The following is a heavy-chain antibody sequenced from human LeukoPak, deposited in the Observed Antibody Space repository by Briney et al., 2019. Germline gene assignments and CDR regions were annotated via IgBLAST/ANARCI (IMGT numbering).Heavy chain of an antibody. D-gene: IGHD1-26*01. CDR1: GLTFSDYS. J-gene: IGHJ3*02. V-gene: IGHV3-48*01. CDR2: ISSTGNPR. Sequence: GGSLRLSCTASGLTFSDYSMNWVRQAPGKGLEWVSYISSTGNPRHYAESVEGRFTISRDNSKNTLYLQMNSLRAEDTAVYYCAKDRLSGSYYDGAFDIWGQGTMVTVSS. CDR3: AKDRLSGSYYDGAFDI.